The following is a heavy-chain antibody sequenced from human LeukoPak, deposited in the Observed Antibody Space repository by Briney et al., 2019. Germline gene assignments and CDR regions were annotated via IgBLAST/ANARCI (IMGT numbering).Heavy chain of an antibody. J-gene: IGHJ4*02. D-gene: IGHD3-10*01. Sequence: PSETLSLTCAVYGGSFSGYYWSWIRQPPGKGLEWIGEINHSGSTNYNPSLKSRVTISVDTSKNQFSLKLSYVTAADTAVYYCGRXLLXWFGDGYYFDYWGQGTLVTVSS. CDR1: GGSFSGYY. V-gene: IGHV4-34*01. CDR2: INHSGST. CDR3: GRXLLXWFGDGYYFDY.